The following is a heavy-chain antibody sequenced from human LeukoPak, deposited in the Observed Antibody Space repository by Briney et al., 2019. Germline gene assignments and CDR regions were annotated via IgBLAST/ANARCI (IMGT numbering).Heavy chain of an antibody. Sequence: PSETLSLTCAVYGGSFSGYYWSWIRQPPGKGLEWIGEISHSGSTNYNPSLKSRVTISVDTSKNQFSLKLSSVTAADTAVYYCARGPIVGATTVGDYWGQGTLVTVSS. CDR3: ARGPIVGATTVGDY. D-gene: IGHD1-26*01. CDR1: GGSFSGYY. J-gene: IGHJ4*02. V-gene: IGHV4-34*01. CDR2: ISHSGST.